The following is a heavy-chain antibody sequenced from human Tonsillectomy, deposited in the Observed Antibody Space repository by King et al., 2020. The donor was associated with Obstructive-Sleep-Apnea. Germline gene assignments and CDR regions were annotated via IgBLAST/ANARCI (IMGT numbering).Heavy chain of an antibody. CDR1: GYTFTSYA. Sequence: QLVQSGAEVKKPGASVKVSCKASGYTFTSYAMHWVRQAPGQRLEWMGWINAGNGNTKYSQKFQGRVTITRDTSASTAYMELSSLRSEDTAVYYWARDGKWLVRDAFDIWGQGTMVTVSS. V-gene: IGHV1-3*01. CDR2: INAGNGNT. J-gene: IGHJ3*02. CDR3: ARDGKWLVRDAFDI. D-gene: IGHD6-19*01.